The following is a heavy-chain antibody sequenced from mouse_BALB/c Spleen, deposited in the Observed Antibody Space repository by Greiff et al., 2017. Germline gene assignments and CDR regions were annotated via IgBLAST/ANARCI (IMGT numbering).Heavy chain of an antibody. CDR1: GDFITSGY. J-gene: IGHJ3*01. CDR3: AGGRSRDWFAY. V-gene: IGHV3-8*02. Sequence: EVKLQESGPRLVKPSQTLSLTCFVIGDFITSGYWNWIRKFPGNKLEYMGYISYSGSTYYNPSLKSRISITRDTSKNQYYLQLNSVTNEDTATYYCAGGRSRDWFAYWGPEALVTVSA. CDR2: ISYSGST.